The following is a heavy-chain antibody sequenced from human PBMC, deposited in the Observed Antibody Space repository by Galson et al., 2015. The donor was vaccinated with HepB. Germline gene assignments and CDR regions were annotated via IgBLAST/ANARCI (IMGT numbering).Heavy chain of an antibody. V-gene: IGHV3-21*01. D-gene: IGHD2-15*01. CDR1: GFTFSSYS. CDR2: ISSSSSYI. J-gene: IGHJ4*02. Sequence: SLRLSCAASGFTFSSYSMNWVRQAPGKGLEWVSSISSSSSYIYYADSVKGRFTISRDNAKNSLYLQMNSLRAEDTAVYYCARRSYSGGSCPNWGQGTLVTVSS. CDR3: ARRSYSGGSCPN.